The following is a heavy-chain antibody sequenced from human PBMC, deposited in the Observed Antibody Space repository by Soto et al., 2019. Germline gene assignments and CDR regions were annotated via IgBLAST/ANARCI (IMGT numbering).Heavy chain of an antibody. D-gene: IGHD1-26*01. CDR3: ARGPAVGATSYYYYYYGMDV. CDR1: RFAFTNYA. V-gene: IGHV3-30-3*01. Sequence: QVQLVESGGGVVQPGRSLRLSCAASRFAFTNYAMSWVRQAPGKGLEWVAVISFDGSDKYYADSVKGRFTISRDNSENTLYLQMNSLRAEDTAVYYCARGPAVGATSYYYYYYGMDVWGQGTTVTVSS. J-gene: IGHJ6*02. CDR2: ISFDGSDK.